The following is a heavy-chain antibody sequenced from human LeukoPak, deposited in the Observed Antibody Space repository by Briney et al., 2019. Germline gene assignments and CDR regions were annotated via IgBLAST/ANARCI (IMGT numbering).Heavy chain of an antibody. CDR1: GYTFTSYA. Sequence: ASVKVSCKASGYTFTSYAMNWVRQAPGQGLEWMGWINTNTGNPTYAQGFTGRFVFSLDTSVSTAYLQINPLKTEDTAVYYCARGQDYFDSSGYFPVVRHWGQGTLVTVSS. V-gene: IGHV7-4-1*02. CDR3: ARGQDYFDSSGYFPVVRH. J-gene: IGHJ4*02. D-gene: IGHD3-22*01. CDR2: INTNTGNP.